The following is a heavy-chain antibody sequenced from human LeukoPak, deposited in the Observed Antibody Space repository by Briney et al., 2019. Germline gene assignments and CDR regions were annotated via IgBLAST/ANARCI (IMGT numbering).Heavy chain of an antibody. CDR2: IYTSGST. CDR1: GGSISSGSYY. Sequence: SQTLSLTRTVSGGSISSGSYYWSWIRQPAGKGLEWIGRIYTSGSTNYNPSLKSRVTRSVDRSKNQFSLKPSSVTAADTAVYCDRALVPRPYAFDIWGQGTMVTVSS. J-gene: IGHJ3*02. CDR3: RALVPRPYAFDI. V-gene: IGHV4-61*02. D-gene: IGHD3-10*01.